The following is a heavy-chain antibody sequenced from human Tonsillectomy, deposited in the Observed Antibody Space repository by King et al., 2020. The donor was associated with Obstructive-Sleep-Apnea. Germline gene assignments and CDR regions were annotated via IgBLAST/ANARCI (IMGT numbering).Heavy chain of an antibody. D-gene: IGHD3-22*01. CDR1: GGSISSYY. CDR3: ARGDDSSDYFFYFDY. Sequence: VQLQESGPGLVKPSETLSLTCTVSGGSISSYYWSWIRQPPGKGLEWIGYIYYSGSTNYNPSLKSRVTISVDTSKNQFSLKLGPVTAADTAVYYCARGDDSSDYFFYFDYWGQGTLVTVSS. J-gene: IGHJ4*02. V-gene: IGHV4-59*01. CDR2: IYYSGST.